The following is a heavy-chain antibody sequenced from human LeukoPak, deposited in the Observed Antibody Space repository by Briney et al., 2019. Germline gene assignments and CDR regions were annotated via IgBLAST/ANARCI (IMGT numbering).Heavy chain of an antibody. J-gene: IGHJ3*02. V-gene: IGHV3-23*01. CDR1: GFTFSDYA. CDR3: AKPGGPGIAARGAFDI. D-gene: IGHD6-25*01. Sequence: GGSLRLSCAASGFTFSDYALSWVRQSPEKGLEWDSAISGPAIATYYTDSVKGRFTVSRDNSKNTLYLQMNSLRAEDTAVYYCAKPGGPGIAARGAFDIWGQGTLVTVSS. CDR2: ISGPAIAT.